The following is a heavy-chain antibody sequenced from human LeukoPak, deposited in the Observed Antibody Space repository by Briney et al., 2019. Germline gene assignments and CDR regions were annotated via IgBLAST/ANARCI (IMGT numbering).Heavy chain of an antibody. J-gene: IGHJ4*02. D-gene: IGHD3-22*01. V-gene: IGHV4-59*01. CDR2: IYYSGST. CDR3: ARVGKNGGYYLSHFDY. CDR1: GGSISSYY. Sequence: PSETLSLTCTVSGGSISSYYWSWIRQPPGKGLEWIGYIYYSGSTNYNPSLKSRVTISVDTSKNQFSLKLSSVTAANTAVYYCARVGKNGGYYLSHFDYWGQGTLVTVSS.